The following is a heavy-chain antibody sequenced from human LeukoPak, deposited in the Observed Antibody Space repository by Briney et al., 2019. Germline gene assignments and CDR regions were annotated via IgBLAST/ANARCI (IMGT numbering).Heavy chain of an antibody. V-gene: IGHV3-9*01. CDR2: ISWTSDSR. D-gene: IGHD5-18*01. J-gene: IGHJ4*02. CDR3: AKGESYVDTACLDY. Sequence: GGSLRLSCAASGFTFDDYAMHWVRQAPGKGLEWVSGISWTSDSRGYADSVKGRFTISRDNAKHSLYLQMNSLRAEDTALYYCAKGESYVDTACLDYWGQGTLVTVSS. CDR1: GFTFDDYA.